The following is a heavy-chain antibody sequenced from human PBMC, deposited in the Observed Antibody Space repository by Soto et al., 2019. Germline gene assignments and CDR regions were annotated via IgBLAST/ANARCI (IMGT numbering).Heavy chain of an antibody. CDR1: GFSLSTSGVG. CDR3: AHRPPATTDYDY. CDR2: IYWDDDK. J-gene: IGHJ4*02. Sequence: QITLKESGPPLVKPTQTLTLTCTFSGFSLSTSGVGVGWIRQPPGKALEWLALIYWDDDKRYSPSLKSSPTIXNXSSKNQLVLTMTNMDPVDTATHYCAHRPPATTDYDYWGQGTLVTVSS. V-gene: IGHV2-5*02. D-gene: IGHD4-17*01.